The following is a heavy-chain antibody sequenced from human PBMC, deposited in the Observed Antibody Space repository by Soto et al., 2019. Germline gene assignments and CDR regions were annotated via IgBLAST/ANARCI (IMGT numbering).Heavy chain of an antibody. Sequence: GGSLRLSCAASGFTFSSYSMNWVRQTPGKGLEWISCIGSSGSHIYYADSVKGRLSISRDNANNFLYLQMNSLRAEDTALYYCATMGMSATALDTFDIWGQGTMVTVSS. CDR2: IGSSGSHI. CDR3: ATMGMSATALDTFDI. V-gene: IGHV3-21*01. D-gene: IGHD1-1*01. J-gene: IGHJ3*02. CDR1: GFTFSSYS.